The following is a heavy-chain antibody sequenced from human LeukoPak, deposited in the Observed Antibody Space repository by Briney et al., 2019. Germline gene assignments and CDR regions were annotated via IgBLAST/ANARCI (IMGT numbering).Heavy chain of an antibody. CDR2: ISSSGSTV. D-gene: IGHD6-13*01. CDR1: GFTFSSYW. CDR3: ARGARIAAAAFDY. V-gene: IGHV3-48*04. J-gene: IGHJ4*02. Sequence: GGSLRLSCAASGFTFSSYWMSWVRQAPGKGLEWVSYISSSGSTVYYADSVKGRFTISRDNAKNSLYLQMNSLRAEDTAVYYCARGARIAAAAFDYWGQGTLVTVSS.